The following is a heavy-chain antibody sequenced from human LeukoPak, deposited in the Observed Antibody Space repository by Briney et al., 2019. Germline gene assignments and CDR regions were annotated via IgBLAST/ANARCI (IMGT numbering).Heavy chain of an antibody. CDR1: GYTFTSYY. CDR2: INPSGGST. CDR3: ARETYDSSGYYYVDY. Sequence: ASVKVSCKASGYTFTSYYMHWVRQAPGQGLEWMGIINPSGGSTSYAQKFQGRVTMTRDTSTSTVYMELSSLRSEDTAVCYCARETYDSSGYYYVDYWGQGTLVTVSS. D-gene: IGHD3-22*01. J-gene: IGHJ4*02. V-gene: IGHV1-46*01.